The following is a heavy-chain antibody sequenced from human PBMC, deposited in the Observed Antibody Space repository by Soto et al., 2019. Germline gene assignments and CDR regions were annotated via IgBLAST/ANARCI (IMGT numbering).Heavy chain of an antibody. Sequence: GGSLRLSCAASGFTFSSYGMHWVRQAPGKGLEWVAVISYDGSNKYYADSVKGRFTISRDNSKNTLYLQMNSLRAEDTAVYYCARDKFIGDFWSGYTPYYYYGMDVWGQGTTVTVSS. J-gene: IGHJ6*02. D-gene: IGHD3-3*01. CDR3: ARDKFIGDFWSGYTPYYYYGMDV. CDR2: ISYDGSNK. V-gene: IGHV3-30*03. CDR1: GFTFSSYG.